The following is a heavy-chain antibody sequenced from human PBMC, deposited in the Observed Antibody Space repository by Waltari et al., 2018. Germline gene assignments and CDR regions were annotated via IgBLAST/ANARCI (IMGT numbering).Heavy chain of an antibody. Sequence: EVQLLESGGGLVQPGGSLRLSCAAVGFPFSTYVMNWVRQAPGKGLEWVSSISDGGGIINYADSVKGRFTISRDNSKNTVYLQMKSLRAEDTAVYYCARGSGVDYWGQGTLVTISS. V-gene: IGHV3-23*01. CDR2: ISDGGGII. D-gene: IGHD7-27*01. J-gene: IGHJ4*02. CDR1: GFPFSTYV. CDR3: ARGSGVDY.